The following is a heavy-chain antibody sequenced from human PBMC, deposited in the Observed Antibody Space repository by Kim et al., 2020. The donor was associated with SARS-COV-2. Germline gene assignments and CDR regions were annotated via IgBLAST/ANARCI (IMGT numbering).Heavy chain of an antibody. CDR2: ISPGDSDV. CDR1: GYRFTNYW. CDR3: ARVKYQLLSPAFDI. V-gene: IGHV5-51*01. J-gene: IGHJ3*02. Sequence: GESLQISCETSGYRFTNYWIGWVRQMPGKGLEWMGIISPGDSDVKYSPSFQGQVTISADKSISTAYLQWSSLKASDTAMYYCARVKYQLLSPAFDIWGQGTMVTVSS. D-gene: IGHD1-1*01.